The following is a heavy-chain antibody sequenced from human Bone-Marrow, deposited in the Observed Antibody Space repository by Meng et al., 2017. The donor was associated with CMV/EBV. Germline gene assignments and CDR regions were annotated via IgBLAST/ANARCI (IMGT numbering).Heavy chain of an antibody. D-gene: IGHD1-26*01. CDR1: GFTFSNYK. J-gene: IGHJ4*02. V-gene: IGHV3-48*03. CDR3: VKGGTQDLDY. Sequence: GGSLRLSCVASGFTFSNYKMNWVRQAPGKGPEWVSHIWNGGAIYADSVKGRFTIARDNVKNSLFLQMNGLRADDTAMYYCVKGGTQDLDYWGQGTLVTVSS. CDR2: IWNGGA.